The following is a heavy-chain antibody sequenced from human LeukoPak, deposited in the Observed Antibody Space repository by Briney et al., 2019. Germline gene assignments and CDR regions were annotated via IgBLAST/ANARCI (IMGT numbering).Heavy chain of an antibody. CDR2: INHSGST. D-gene: IGHD3-10*01. CDR1: GGSFSGYY. CDR3: ASRRLPLLCFGELLAPDY. Sequence: SETLSLTCAVYGGSFSGYYWSWIRQPPGKGRECIGEINHSGSTNYNPSLKSRVTISVDTSKNQSSLKLSSVTAADTAVYYCASRRLPLLCFGELLAPDYWGQGALVTVSS. J-gene: IGHJ4*02. V-gene: IGHV4-34*01.